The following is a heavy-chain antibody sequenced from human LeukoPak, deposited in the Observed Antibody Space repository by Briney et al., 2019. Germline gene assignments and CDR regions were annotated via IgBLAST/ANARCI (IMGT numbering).Heavy chain of an antibody. V-gene: IGHV3-48*04. CDR3: AREAEDGYGDLDY. CDR2: ISSSSSTI. D-gene: IGHD4-17*01. CDR1: GFTFSSYS. Sequence: GGSLRLSCAASGFTFSSYSMNWVRQAPGKGLEWVSYISSSSSTIYYADSVKGRFTISRDNAKNSLYLQMNSLRAEDTAVYYCAREAEDGYGDLDYWGQGTLVTVSS. J-gene: IGHJ4*02.